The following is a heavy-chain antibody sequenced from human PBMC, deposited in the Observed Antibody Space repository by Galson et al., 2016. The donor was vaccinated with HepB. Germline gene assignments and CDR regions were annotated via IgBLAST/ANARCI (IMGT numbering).Heavy chain of an antibody. Sequence: SLRLSCAASGFTFSSHWMSWVRQAPGKGLEWVAVISYDGKHKYYADSVKGRFTISRDNSKNTIDLQMNSLRPEDTAVYYCARDGGYAVDHLDHWGQGTLVAVSS. V-gene: IGHV3-30*03. CDR1: GFTFSSHW. D-gene: IGHD3-16*01. CDR2: ISYDGKHK. CDR3: ARDGGYAVDHLDH. J-gene: IGHJ4*02.